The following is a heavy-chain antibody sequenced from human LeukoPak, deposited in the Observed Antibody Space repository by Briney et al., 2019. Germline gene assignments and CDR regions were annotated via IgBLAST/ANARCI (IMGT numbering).Heavy chain of an antibody. V-gene: IGHV4-39*07. CDR3: ARAPPRRCPGNDCYPIFDF. Sequence: SETLSLTCTVSGDSMTLSTYYWGWIRQPPGMGLEWIGLIYHSGSAYYNPSLESRVAISVDTSKGQFSLILNSVTTADTAVYYCARAPPRRCPGNDCYPIFDFWGQGSLVTVSS. J-gene: IGHJ4*02. CDR1: GDSMTLSTYY. D-gene: IGHD2-21*02. CDR2: IYHSGSA.